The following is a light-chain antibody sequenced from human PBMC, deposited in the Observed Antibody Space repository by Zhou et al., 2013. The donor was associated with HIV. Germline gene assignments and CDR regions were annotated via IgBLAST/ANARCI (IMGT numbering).Light chain of an antibody. V-gene: IGLV2-14*03. J-gene: IGLJ1*01. Sequence: QSALTQPASVSGSPGQSITISCSGVGSDIGGYNYISWYQQHPGKAPKLLLFDVSKWPSGVSNRFSGSKSGASAFLTISGLQAEDEADYYCQSYDSSLRGVFGTGTKVTVL. CDR1: GSDIGGYNY. CDR3: QSYDSSLRGV. CDR2: DVS.